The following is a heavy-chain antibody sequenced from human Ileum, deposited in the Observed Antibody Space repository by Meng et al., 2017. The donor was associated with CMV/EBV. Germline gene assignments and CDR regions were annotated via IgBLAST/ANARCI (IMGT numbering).Heavy chain of an antibody. CDR1: GFTFTNAW. D-gene: IGHD7-27*01. J-gene: IGHJ4*02. Sequence: EVQLWEAGGGLFKLGESIRLSCSASGFTFTNAWVTWVRQAPGKGLEWVGHIKGKSDGGTTDYAAPVKGRFTISRDDSKNTLYLQMNSLKTEDTGMYYCTTVRWGSGDYWGQGTLVTVSS. CDR2: IKGKSDGGTT. V-gene: IGHV3-15*01. CDR3: TTVRWGSGDY.